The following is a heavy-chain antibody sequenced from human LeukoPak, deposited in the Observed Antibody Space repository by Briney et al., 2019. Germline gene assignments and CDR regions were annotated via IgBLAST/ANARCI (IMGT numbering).Heavy chain of an antibody. CDR3: ARLIVGTTKRMFRFDY. D-gene: IGHD5-12*01. Sequence: TSETLSLTCAVYGGSFSGYYWSWIRQPPGKGLEWIGEINHSGSTNYNPSLKSRVTISVDTSKNQFSLKLSSVTAADTAVYYCARLIVGTTKRMFRFDYWGQGTLVTVSS. V-gene: IGHV4-34*01. CDR2: INHSGST. J-gene: IGHJ4*02. CDR1: GGSFSGYY.